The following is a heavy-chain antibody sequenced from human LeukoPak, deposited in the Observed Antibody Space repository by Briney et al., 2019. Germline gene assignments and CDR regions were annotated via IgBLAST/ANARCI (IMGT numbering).Heavy chain of an antibody. J-gene: IGHJ6*02. Sequence: ASVKVSCKVSGYTLTELSMHWVRQAPGKGLEWMGGFDPEDGETIYAQKFQGRVTMTEDTSTDTAYMELSSLRSEDTAVYYCATSRTGYSSSSYYYYGMDVWGQGTTVTVSS. CDR2: FDPEDGET. CDR3: ATSRTGYSSSSYYYYGMDV. D-gene: IGHD6-6*01. CDR1: GYTLTELS. V-gene: IGHV1-24*01.